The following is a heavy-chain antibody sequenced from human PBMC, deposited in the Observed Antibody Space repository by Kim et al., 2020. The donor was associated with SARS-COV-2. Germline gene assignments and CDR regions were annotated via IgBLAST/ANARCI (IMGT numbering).Heavy chain of an antibody. CDR2: ISSSSSYI. D-gene: IGHD3-3*01. CDR1: GFTFSSYS. Sequence: GGSLRLSCAASGFTFSSYSMNWVRQAPGKGLEWVSSISSSSSYIYYADSVKGRFTISRDNAKNSLYLQMNSLRAEDTAVYYCARDRISLYYDFWKLWYFDLWGRGTLVTVSS. J-gene: IGHJ2*01. V-gene: IGHV3-21*01. CDR3: ARDRISLYYDFWKLWYFDL.